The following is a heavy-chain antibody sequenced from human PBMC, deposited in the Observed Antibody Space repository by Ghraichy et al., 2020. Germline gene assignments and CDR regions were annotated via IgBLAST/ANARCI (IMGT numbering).Heavy chain of an antibody. J-gene: IGHJ5*02. D-gene: IGHD6-13*01. V-gene: IGHV3-30*03. Sequence: GGSLRLSCAASGFTFSDYGVHWVRQAPGKGPEWVAAISNDGINKVYADSVKGRFTISRDNSNNTLYLQMISLRGDDTAVYYCARDLWSSTWYGFWFDPRGQGTLVTVSS. CDR2: ISNDGINK. CDR3: ARDLWSSTWYGFWFDP. CDR1: GFTFSDYG.